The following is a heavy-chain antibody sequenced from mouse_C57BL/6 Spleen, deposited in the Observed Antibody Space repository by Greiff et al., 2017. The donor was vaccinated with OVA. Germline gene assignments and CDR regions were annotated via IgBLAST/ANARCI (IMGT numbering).Heavy chain of an antibody. CDR3: VRDSNLFAY. Sequence: EVHLVESGGGLVQPKGSLKLSCAASGFSFNTYAMNWVRQAPGKGLEWVARIRSKSNNYATYYADSVKDRFTISRDDSESMLYLQMNNVKTEDTAMYYCVRDSNLFAYWGQGTLVTVSA. V-gene: IGHV10-1*01. CDR1: GFSFNTYA. CDR2: IRSKSNNYAT. J-gene: IGHJ3*01. D-gene: IGHD2-5*01.